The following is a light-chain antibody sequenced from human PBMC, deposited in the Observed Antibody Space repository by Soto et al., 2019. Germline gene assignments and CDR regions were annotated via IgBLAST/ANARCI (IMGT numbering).Light chain of an antibody. CDR2: DAS. CDR1: QSISSY. V-gene: IGKV1-5*01. CDR3: QQYNSYTIT. Sequence: DIQRTQSPSSLSASVGDRVTITCRASQSISSYLNWYQQKPGKAPKLLIYDASSLESGVPSRFSGSGSGTEFTLTISSLQPDDFATYYCQQYNSYTITFGQGTRLEIK. J-gene: IGKJ5*01.